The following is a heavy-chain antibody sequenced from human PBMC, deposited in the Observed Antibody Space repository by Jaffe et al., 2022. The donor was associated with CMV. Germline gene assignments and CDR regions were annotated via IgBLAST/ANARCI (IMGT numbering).Heavy chain of an antibody. D-gene: IGHD3-3*01. Sequence: QVQLVQSGAEVKNPGASVKVSCKASGYTVTNYGISWLRQAPGQGLEWMGWINVYNGDRNYAPKFQGRVTLTKDTSGSTVYMELRSLRSDDTAVYRCARIKPVFGVVGRRGEVPGDFYYYAMDVWGQGTTVIVSS. J-gene: IGHJ6*02. CDR1: GYTVTNYG. V-gene: IGHV1-18*01. CDR3: ARIKPVFGVVGRRGEVPGDFYYYAMDV. CDR2: INVYNGDR.